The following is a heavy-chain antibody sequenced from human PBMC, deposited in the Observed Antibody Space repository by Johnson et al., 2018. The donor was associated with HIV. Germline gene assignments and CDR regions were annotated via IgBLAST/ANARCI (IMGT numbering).Heavy chain of an antibody. D-gene: IGHD1-1*01. Sequence: QVQLVESGGALVKPGGSLRLSCAASGFKFDDNYMAWIRQSPGKGLEWVSYISSSGGTTHNADSVKGRFAISRNNADNSLYLQMNSLRVEDTALYFCATVWRNGGRQSFDVWGLGTMVTVSS. CDR1: GFKFDDNY. CDR3: ATVWRNGGRQSFDV. CDR2: ISSSGGTT. V-gene: IGHV3-11*04. J-gene: IGHJ3*01.